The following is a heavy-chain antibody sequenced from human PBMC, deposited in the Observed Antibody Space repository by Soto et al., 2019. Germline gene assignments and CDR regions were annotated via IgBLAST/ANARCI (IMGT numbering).Heavy chain of an antibody. J-gene: IGHJ4*02. CDR3: ARTLGPPYYDSSGYDYDFDY. CDR2: IIPIFGTA. D-gene: IGHD3-22*01. CDR1: GGTFSSYA. Sequence: SVKVSCKASGGTFSSYAISWVRQAPGQGLEWMGGIIPIFGTANYAQKFQGRVTITADESTSTAYMELSSLRSEDTAVYYCARTLGPPYYDSSGYDYDFDYWGQVPLVTASS. V-gene: IGHV1-69*13.